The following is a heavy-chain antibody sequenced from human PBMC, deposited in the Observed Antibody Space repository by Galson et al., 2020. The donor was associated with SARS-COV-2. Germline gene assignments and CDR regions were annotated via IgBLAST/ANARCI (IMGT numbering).Heavy chain of an antibody. D-gene: IGHD6-19*01. CDR3: AREPPRIAVAGYFFCYGMDV. V-gene: IGHV1-8*01. CDR1: GYTFTSYD. J-gene: IGHJ6*02. Sequence: ASVKVSCKASGYTFTSYDINWVRQATGQGLEWLGWMNPNRGNTGNPQKFHGTVTTTRNTSISTSYMELSSLRAEDTAVYYCAREPPRIAVAGYFFCYGMDVWGQGTTVTVAS. CDR2: MNPNRGNT.